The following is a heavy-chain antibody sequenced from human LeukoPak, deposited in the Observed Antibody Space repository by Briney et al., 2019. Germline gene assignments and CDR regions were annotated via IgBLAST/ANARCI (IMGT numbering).Heavy chain of an antibody. D-gene: IGHD3-3*01. J-gene: IGHJ4*01. CDR1: GGSISSTNYY. CDR3: TRDDFWSGYLDY. CDR2: IYASGST. Sequence: SQTLSLTCTVSGGSISSTNYYWSWIRHPAGKGLEWIGRIYASGSTNYNPSLKSRVTMSLDTSKNQFSLKLSSVTAADTAVYYCTRDDFWSGYLDYWGHGTLVNVSS. V-gene: IGHV4-61*02.